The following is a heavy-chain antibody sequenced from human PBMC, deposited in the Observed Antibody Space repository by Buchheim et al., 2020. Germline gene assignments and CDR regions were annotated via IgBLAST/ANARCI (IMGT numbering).Heavy chain of an antibody. J-gene: IGHJ5*02. V-gene: IGHV1-46*03. CDR3: ARGFTDCSGGSCYGWFDP. CDR2: INPSGDST. D-gene: IGHD2-15*01. CDR1: GYTFTSYY. Sequence: QVQLVQSGAEVKKPGASVKVSCKASGYTFTSYYMNWVRQAPGQGLEWRGIINPSGDSTSYAQKFQGRVTMTRDTSTSTVRMELSSLRSEDTAVYYCARGFTDCSGGSCYGWFDPWGQGTL.